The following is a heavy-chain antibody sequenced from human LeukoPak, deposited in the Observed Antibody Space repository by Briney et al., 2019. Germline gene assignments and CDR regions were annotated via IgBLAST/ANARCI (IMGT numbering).Heavy chain of an antibody. D-gene: IGHD3-22*01. Sequence: SETLSLTCAVYGGSFSGYYWSWIRQPPGKGLEWIGEINHSGSTNYNPSLKSRVTISVDTSKNQFSLKLSSVTAADTAMYYCARGYYYDSSGPPRGDAFDIWGQGTMVTVSS. J-gene: IGHJ3*02. CDR2: INHSGST. V-gene: IGHV4-34*01. CDR3: ARGYYYDSSGPPRGDAFDI. CDR1: GGSFSGYY.